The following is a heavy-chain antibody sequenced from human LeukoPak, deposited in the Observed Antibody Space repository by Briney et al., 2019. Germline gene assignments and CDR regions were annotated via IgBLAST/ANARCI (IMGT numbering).Heavy chain of an antibody. V-gene: IGHV3-33*01. CDR3: ASALYSSRIADDAFDI. Sequence: GGSLRLSCAASGFTFSSYGMHWVRLAPGKGLEWVAVIWYDGSNKYYADSVKGRFTISRDNSKNTLYLQMNSLRAEDTAVYYCASALYSSRIADDAFDIWGQGTMVTVSS. J-gene: IGHJ3*02. D-gene: IGHD6-13*01. CDR1: GFTFSSYG. CDR2: IWYDGSNK.